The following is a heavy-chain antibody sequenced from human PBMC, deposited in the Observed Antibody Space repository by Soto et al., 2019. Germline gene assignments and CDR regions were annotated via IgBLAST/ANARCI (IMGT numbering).Heavy chain of an antibody. V-gene: IGHV3-23*01. J-gene: IGHJ4*02. CDR3: AKRSSPPYFDGDCSTGGNFDY. D-gene: IGHD2-21*01. Sequence: EVQVLESGGGLVQPGGSLRLSCAASGFTFSSYAMTWVRQAPGKGLEWVSIITASGDTTYYAASVKGRFTISRDNSKNTLFLQMNSLRAEDTAVYYCAKRSSPPYFDGDCSTGGNFDYWGQGTLVTVSP. CDR2: ITASGDTT. CDR1: GFTFSSYA.